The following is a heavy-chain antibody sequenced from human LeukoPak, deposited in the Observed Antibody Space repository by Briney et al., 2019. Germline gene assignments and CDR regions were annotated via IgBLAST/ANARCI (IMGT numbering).Heavy chain of an antibody. J-gene: IGHJ4*02. CDR3: ARVLGYCSSTSCSDFDY. D-gene: IGHD2-2*01. V-gene: IGHV1-2*02. Sequence: GASVKVSCKASGYTFTAYYIHWVRRAPGQGLEWMGWINPNNGGTNYAQKFQDRVTMTRDTSITTAYMELSRLRSDDTAVYYCARVLGYCSSTSCSDFDYWGQGTLVTVSS. CDR2: INPNNGGT. CDR1: GYTFTAYY.